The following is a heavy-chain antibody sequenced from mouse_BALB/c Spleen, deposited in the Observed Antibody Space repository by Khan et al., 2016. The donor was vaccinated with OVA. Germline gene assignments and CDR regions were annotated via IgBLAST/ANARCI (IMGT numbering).Heavy chain of an antibody. CDR3: ARWFAY. Sequence: EVQLQESGPGLVKPSQSLSLTCTVTGYSITSDYAWNWIRQFPGNKLEWMGYMHYSGSTSYNQSLKSRISITRDSSTNQFFLHLNSVTSEDTATYYCARWFAYWGQGTLVTVSA. CDR2: MHYSGST. J-gene: IGHJ3*01. V-gene: IGHV3-2*02. CDR1: GYSITSDYA.